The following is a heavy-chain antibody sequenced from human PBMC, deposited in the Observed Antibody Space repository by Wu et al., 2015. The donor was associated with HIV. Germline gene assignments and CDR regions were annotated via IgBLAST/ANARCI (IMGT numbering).Heavy chain of an antibody. Sequence: QVQLVQSGAEVKQPGASVRVSCLASGYTFSSYGISWVRQAPGQGLEWMGWISAHRGRPNYAQRFQGRVTMTTDTSTNRVYLDLRSLRPDDTAVYYCARDQDDYVWGSYLVFGPFDPWGQGTLVTVSS. CDR1: GYTFSSYG. J-gene: IGHJ5*02. V-gene: IGHV1-18*01. CDR2: ISAHRGRP. CDR3: ARDQDDYVWGSYLVFGPFDP. D-gene: IGHD3-16*01.